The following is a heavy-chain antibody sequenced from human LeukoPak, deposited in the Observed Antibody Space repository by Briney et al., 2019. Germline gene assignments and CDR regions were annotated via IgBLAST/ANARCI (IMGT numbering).Heavy chain of an antibody. CDR2: IYYSGTS. V-gene: IGHV4-39*07. CDR1: GGSIRSNGYY. J-gene: IGHJ4*02. Sequence: SETLSLTCTVSGGSIRSNGYYWAWIRQPPGKGLEWIGSIYYSGTSHYNPSLKSRVTISVDTSKNQFSLKLSSVTAADTAVYYCARVHYDFWSGYYLDYWGQGTLVTVSS. D-gene: IGHD3-3*01. CDR3: ARVHYDFWSGYYLDY.